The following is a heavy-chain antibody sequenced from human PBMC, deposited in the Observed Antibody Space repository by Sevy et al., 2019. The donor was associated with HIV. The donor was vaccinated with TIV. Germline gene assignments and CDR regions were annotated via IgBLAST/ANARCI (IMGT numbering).Heavy chain of an antibody. Sequence: GESLKISCATSGFSFSWYDIQWVRQAPGKGLEWVAFILYDGSKKYYGDSVKGRFTISRDNSKNTLYLQMNSLRVEDTAVYYCARDHPDKDGMDVWGQWTMVTVSS. J-gene: IGHJ6*02. CDR3: ARDHPDKDGMDV. CDR1: GFSFSWYD. D-gene: IGHD2-15*01. CDR2: ILYDGSKK. V-gene: IGHV3-30*02.